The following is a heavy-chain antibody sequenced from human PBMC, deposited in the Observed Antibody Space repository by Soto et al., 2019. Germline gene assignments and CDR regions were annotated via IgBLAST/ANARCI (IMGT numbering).Heavy chain of an antibody. CDR3: AKDHSSGWTMTGLLDY. V-gene: IGHV3-30*18. J-gene: IGHJ4*02. D-gene: IGHD6-19*01. CDR1: GFTFSSYG. Sequence: QVQLVESGGGVVQPGRSLRLSCAASGFTFSSYGMHWVRQAPGKGLEWVAVISYDGSNKYYADSVKGRFTISRDNSKNTLYLQMNSLRAEDTAVYYCAKDHSSGWTMTGLLDYWGQGTLVTVSS. CDR2: ISYDGSNK.